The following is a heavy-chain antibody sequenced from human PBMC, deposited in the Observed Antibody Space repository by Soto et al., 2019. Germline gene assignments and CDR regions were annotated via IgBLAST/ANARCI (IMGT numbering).Heavy chain of an antibody. Sequence: GGSLRLSCTGLGFIFGDYAISWFRQAPGKGLERVGYVTSKRYGGTARYAASVKGRFTISRDDFNSVVYLQMNSLKTGDTGVFYCARVPPKGRQFEQAFDIWGRGTMVTVSS. V-gene: IGHV3-49*03. CDR2: VTSKRYGGTA. J-gene: IGHJ3*02. D-gene: IGHD3-16*01. CDR3: ARVPPKGRQFEQAFDI. CDR1: GFIFGDYA.